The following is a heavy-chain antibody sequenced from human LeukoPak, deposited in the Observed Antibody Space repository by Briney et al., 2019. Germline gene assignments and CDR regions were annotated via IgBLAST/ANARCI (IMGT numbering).Heavy chain of an antibody. CDR3: AKPAGSSGWYSRNWFDP. CDR2: ISYDGSNK. J-gene: IGHJ5*02. D-gene: IGHD6-19*01. Sequence: GRSLRLSCAASGFTFSSYGMHWVRQAPGKGLEWVAVISYDGSNKYYADSVKGRFTISRDNSKNTLYLQMNSLRAEDTAVYYCAKPAGSSGWYSRNWFDPWGQGTLVTVSS. V-gene: IGHV3-30*18. CDR1: GFTFSSYG.